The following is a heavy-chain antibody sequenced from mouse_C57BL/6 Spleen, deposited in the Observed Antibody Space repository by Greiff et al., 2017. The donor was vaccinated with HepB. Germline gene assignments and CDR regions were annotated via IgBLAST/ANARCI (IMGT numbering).Heavy chain of an antibody. D-gene: IGHD1-1*01. CDR3: ARRTTVVARDYAMDY. Sequence: EVKVEESGGGLVKPGGSLKLSCAASGFTFSDYGMHWVRQAPEKGLEWVAYISSGSSTIYYADTVKGRFTISRDNAKNTLFLQMTSLRSEDTAMYYCARRTTVVARDYAMDYWGQGTSVTVSS. CDR2: ISSGSSTI. CDR1: GFTFSDYG. V-gene: IGHV5-17*01. J-gene: IGHJ4*01.